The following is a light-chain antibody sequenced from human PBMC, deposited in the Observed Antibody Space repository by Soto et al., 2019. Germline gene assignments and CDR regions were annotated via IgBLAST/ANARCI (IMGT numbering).Light chain of an antibody. CDR2: GAS. Sequence: EIVLTQSPGTLSLSPGERGALSCRASQSVTSRSLAWYQQNPGQAPRLLIYGASNRATGIPDRFSDSGSGTDFTLTISRLEPEDFAVYYCQQYGSSPWTFGQGTKVDIK. J-gene: IGKJ1*01. CDR3: QQYGSSPWT. V-gene: IGKV3-20*01. CDR1: QSVTSRS.